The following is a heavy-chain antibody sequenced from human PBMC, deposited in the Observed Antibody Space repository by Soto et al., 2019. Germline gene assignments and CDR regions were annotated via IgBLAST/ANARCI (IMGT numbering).Heavy chain of an antibody. Sequence: PGGSLRLSCAASGFTFSGSAMHWVRQASGKGLEWVGRIRSKANSYATAYAASVKGRFTISRDDSKNTAYLQMNSLKTEDTAVYYCTRPYIAAADLDVWGQGTTVTVSS. CDR2: IRSKANSYAT. J-gene: IGHJ6*02. V-gene: IGHV3-73*01. CDR1: GFTFSGSA. D-gene: IGHD6-13*01. CDR3: TRPYIAAADLDV.